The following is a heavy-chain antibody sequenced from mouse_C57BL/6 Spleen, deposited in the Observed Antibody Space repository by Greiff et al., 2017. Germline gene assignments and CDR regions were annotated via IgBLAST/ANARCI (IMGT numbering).Heavy chain of an antibody. D-gene: IGHD2-2*01. CDR3: AGYDGFAY. V-gene: IGHV5-12*01. CDR1: GFTFSDYY. J-gene: IGHJ3*01. CDR2: ISNGGGST. Sequence: EVKVVESGGGLVQPGGSLKLSCAASGFTFSDYYMYWVRQTPEKRLEWVAYISNGGGSTYYPDTVKGRFTISRDNAKNTLYLQMSRLKSEDTAMYYCAGYDGFAYWGQGTLVTVSA.